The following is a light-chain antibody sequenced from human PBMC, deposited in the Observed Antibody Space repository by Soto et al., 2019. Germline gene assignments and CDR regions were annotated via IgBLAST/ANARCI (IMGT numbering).Light chain of an antibody. V-gene: IGLV2-23*01. CDR2: EGS. CDR3: CSYAGSSSYV. Sequence: ALTQPASVSGSHGQSITISCTGTRTDVGNYNLVSWHQQHPGKAPQLMIFEGSKRPSGVSNRFSGSKSGNTASLTISGLQAEDEADYYCCSYAGSSSYVLGTGTKVTVL. CDR1: RTDVGNYNL. J-gene: IGLJ1*01.